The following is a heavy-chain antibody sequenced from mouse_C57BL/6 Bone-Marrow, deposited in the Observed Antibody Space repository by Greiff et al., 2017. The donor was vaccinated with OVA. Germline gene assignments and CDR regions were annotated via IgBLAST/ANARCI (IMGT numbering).Heavy chain of an antibody. CDR2: ISSGSSTI. D-gene: IGHD1-1*01. Sequence: EVKVVESGGGLVKPGGSLKLSCAASGFTFSDYGMHWVRQAPEKGLEWVAYISSGSSTIYYADTVKGRFTISRDNTKNTLFLQMTSLRSEDTAMYYCARSYYGDVDYWGQGTTLTVSS. J-gene: IGHJ2*01. V-gene: IGHV5-17*01. CDR1: GFTFSDYG. CDR3: ARSYYGDVDY.